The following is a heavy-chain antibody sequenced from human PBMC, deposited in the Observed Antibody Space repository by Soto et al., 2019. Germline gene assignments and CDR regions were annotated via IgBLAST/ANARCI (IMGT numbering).Heavy chain of an antibody. V-gene: IGHV3-23*01. CDR2: VSTGAETT. D-gene: IGHD6-25*01. CDR1: GFTFISYG. J-gene: IGHJ4*02. CDR3: ASTYSSEGWYFDY. Sequence: EVHLLESGGGLVQPGGSLRLSCAASGFTFISYGMSWVRQAPGKGREWVSTVSTGAETTDYADSVKGRFTICRDNSTKTRTLQMNSLRVEDTALYYCASTYSSEGWYFDYWGQGTLVTVSS.